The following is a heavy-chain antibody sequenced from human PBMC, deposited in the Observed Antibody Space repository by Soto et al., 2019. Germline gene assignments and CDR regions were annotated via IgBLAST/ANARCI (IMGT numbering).Heavy chain of an antibody. Sequence: QVQLQESGPGLVKPSETLSLTCTVSGGSISNHYWSWIRQPPGKGLEWSGYIYYNGKTNNNPSLKTRLTMSVDTSKNQISLKLSSVTAADTAVYYCTRANWYSEYWGQGTLVTVSS. CDR2: IYYNGKT. V-gene: IGHV4-59*11. CDR3: TRANWYSEY. CDR1: GGSISNHY. J-gene: IGHJ4*02. D-gene: IGHD7-27*01.